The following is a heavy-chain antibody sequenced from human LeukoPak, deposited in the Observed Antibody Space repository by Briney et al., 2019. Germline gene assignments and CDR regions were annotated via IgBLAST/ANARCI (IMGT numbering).Heavy chain of an antibody. CDR2: IYSAGNT. J-gene: IGHJ4*02. D-gene: IGHD3-16*01. Sequence: GGSLRLSCTVSGFTVSSNSMSWVRQAPGRGLEWVSFIYSAGNTHYSDSVKGRFTISIDNSKNTLYLQMNSLRAEDTAVYYCARRAGAYTHPYDYWGQGTLVTVSS. CDR3: ARRAGAYTHPYDY. CDR1: GFTVSSNS. V-gene: IGHV3-53*01.